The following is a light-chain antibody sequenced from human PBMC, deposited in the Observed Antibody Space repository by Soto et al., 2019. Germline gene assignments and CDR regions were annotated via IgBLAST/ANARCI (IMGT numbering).Light chain of an antibody. CDR2: GVS. J-gene: IGKJ1*01. V-gene: IGKV3-20*01. Sequence: EIVLTQSPGTLTLSPGERATLSCRASQSVRSSYLAWYQQKLGQAPRLLIYGVSNRATGIPDRFSGSGSGTDFTLTISRLESEHFAVYYCQQYGTSPRTFGQGTTVEIK. CDR3: QQYGTSPRT. CDR1: QSVRSSY.